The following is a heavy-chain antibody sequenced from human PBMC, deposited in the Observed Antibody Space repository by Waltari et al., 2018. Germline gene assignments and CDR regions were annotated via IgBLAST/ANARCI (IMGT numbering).Heavy chain of an antibody. J-gene: IGHJ4*02. CDR2: ISYDGSNK. Sequence: QVQLVESGGGVVQPGRSLRLSCAASGFTFSSYAMHWVRQAPGKGLEWVAVISYDGSNKYYADSVKGRFTIARDNSKNTLYLQMNSLRAEDTAVYYCARAMGRGFLESYYFDYWGQGTLVTVSS. V-gene: IGHV3-30-3*01. CDR3: ARAMGRGFLESYYFDY. D-gene: IGHD3-3*01. CDR1: GFTFSSYA.